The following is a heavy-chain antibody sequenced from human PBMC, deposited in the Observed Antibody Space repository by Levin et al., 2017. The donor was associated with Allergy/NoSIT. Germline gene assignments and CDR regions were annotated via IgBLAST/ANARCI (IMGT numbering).Heavy chain of an antibody. CDR1: GFTFTNSA. CDR3: AKGANADYDF. D-gene: IGHD4-17*01. J-gene: IGHJ4*02. CDR2: ISSSGGST. V-gene: IGHV3-23*01. Sequence: GGSLRLSCAASGFTFTNSAMSWVRQAPGKGLEWVSAISSSGGSTYYADSVKGRFTISRDNSKDTLSMQMNSLRAEDKAVYYCAKGANADYDFWGQGTLVTVSS.